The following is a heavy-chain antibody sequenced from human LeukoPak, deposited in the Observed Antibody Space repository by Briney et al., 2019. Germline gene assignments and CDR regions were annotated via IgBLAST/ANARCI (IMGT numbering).Heavy chain of an antibody. V-gene: IGHV3-53*01. CDR1: GFTVSTNY. D-gene: IGHD3-10*01. Sequence: GGSLRLSCAASGFTVSTNYMSWVRQAPGKGLEWVSVLYSDGGTYYADSVKGRFSISRDTSKNTVYLQMNSLRDDDTAVYYCATYYYGSGPEKWGQGTLVTVSS. CDR3: ATYYYGSGPEK. CDR2: LYSDGGT. J-gene: IGHJ4*02.